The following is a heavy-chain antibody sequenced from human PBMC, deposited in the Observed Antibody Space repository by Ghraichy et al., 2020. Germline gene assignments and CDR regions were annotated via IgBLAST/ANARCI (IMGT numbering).Heavy chain of an antibody. CDR1: GFDFNRHW. CDR2: IRYDGGQK. D-gene: IGHD2-15*01. Sequence: GGSLRLSCVASGFDFNRHWMSWVRQAPGKGLEWLANIRYDGGQKYDVDSVRGRFIISRDNGKNSLYLQMNSLRAEDTAVYYCVRVAWGGSDYGDYWGQGALVTFSS. V-gene: IGHV3-7*03. J-gene: IGHJ4*02. CDR3: VRVAWGGSDYGDY.